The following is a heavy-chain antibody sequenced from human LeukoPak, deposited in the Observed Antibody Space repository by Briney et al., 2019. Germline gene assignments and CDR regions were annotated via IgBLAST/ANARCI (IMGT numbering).Heavy chain of an antibody. CDR2: ISAYNGNT. CDR1: GYTFTSHG. J-gene: IGHJ4*02. Sequence: ASVKVSCKSSGYTFTSHGISWVRQAPGQGLEWMGWISAYNGNTNYAQKLQGRVTITTDTSTSTAYMELRSLRSDDTAVYYCATNYYGSGSPDYWGQGTLVTVSS. CDR3: ATNYYGSGSPDY. V-gene: IGHV1-18*01. D-gene: IGHD3-10*01.